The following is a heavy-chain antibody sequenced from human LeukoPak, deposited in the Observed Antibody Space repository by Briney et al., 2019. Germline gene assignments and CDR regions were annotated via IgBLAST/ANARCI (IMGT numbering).Heavy chain of an antibody. CDR1: GFTFSSYW. CDR2: IKQDGSEK. J-gene: IGHJ4*02. CDR3: AKSPIYGDYYYFDF. Sequence: PGGSLRLSCAASGFTFSSYWMSWVRQAPGKGLEWVANIKQDGSEKYYVDSVKGRFTISRDNSKNTLFLQMNSLRAEDTAVYYCAKSPIYGDYYYFDFWGQGTLVTVSS. V-gene: IGHV3-7*03. D-gene: IGHD4-17*01.